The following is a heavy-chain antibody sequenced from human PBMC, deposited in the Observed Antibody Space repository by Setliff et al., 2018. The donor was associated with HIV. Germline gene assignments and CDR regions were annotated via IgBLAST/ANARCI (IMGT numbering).Heavy chain of an antibody. D-gene: IGHD1-26*01. Sequence: GGSLRLSCAASGFAFSTYAMSWVRQAPGKGLEWVSAISDSGGGTYYADSVKGRFTISRDNSKNTLYLQMNSLRAEDTAVYYCARDRGLRGMLLSSKELGFYCMDVWGKGTTVTVSS. CDR2: ISDSGGGT. V-gene: IGHV3-23*01. CDR1: GFAFSTYA. CDR3: ARDRGLRGMLLSSKELGFYCMDV. J-gene: IGHJ6*03.